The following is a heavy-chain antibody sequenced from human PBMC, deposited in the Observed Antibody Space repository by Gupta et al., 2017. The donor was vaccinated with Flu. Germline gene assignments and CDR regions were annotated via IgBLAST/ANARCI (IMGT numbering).Heavy chain of an antibody. J-gene: IGHJ6*02. CDR2: ISYDGSNE. D-gene: IGHD5-24*01. V-gene: IGHV3-30*18. Sequence: QEQVVESGGGVVQPGRSLRLSCAASGFSFSNYGIHWVRQAPGKGLEWVAVISYDGSNEYYADSVKGRFTISRDNSKNTLYLQMNSLRTEDTAVYHCAKDWKWNHNYGMNVWGQGTTVSVSS. CDR3: AKDWKWNHNYGMNV. CDR1: GFSFSNYG.